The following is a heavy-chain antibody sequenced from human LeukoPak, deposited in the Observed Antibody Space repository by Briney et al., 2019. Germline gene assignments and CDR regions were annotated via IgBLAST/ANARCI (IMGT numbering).Heavy chain of an antibody. D-gene: IGHD3-22*01. V-gene: IGHV3-23*01. CDR2: ISGSGDST. CDR1: GFTFSSYA. J-gene: IGHJ3*02. Sequence: GGSLRLSCAASGFTFSSYAMTWVRQAPGKGLEWVSGISGSGDSTYYADSVKGRFTISRDNSHKTLYLQMNSLRAEDTAVYYCAKDREMYFYDSSGYRDAFHIWGQGTKVTVSS. CDR3: AKDREMYFYDSSGYRDAFHI.